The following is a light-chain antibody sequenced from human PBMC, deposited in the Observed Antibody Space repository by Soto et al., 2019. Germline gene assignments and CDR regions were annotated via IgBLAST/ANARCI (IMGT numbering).Light chain of an antibody. CDR1: TNDIGVYDF. CDR2: EVV. V-gene: IGLV2-8*01. J-gene: IGLJ1*01. Sequence: QSARTQLPSASGSPGQSVTISCPGTTNDIGVYDFVSWYQHHPGKAPRLIIYEVVQRPSGVPDRFSGSKSGNTASLTVSGLQAADEADYFCKSYAGSNTYGFGSGTKVTVL. CDR3: KSYAGSNTYG.